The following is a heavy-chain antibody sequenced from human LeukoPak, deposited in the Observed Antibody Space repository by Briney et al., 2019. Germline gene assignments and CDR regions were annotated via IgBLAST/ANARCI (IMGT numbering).Heavy chain of an antibody. Sequence: GGSLRLSCAASGFTFSSYAMHWVRQAPGKGLEWVAAISYDGSNKYYADSVKGRFTISRDNSENTLYLQMNSLRAEDTAVYYCARANCSSTSCYIPADYWGQGTLVTVSS. CDR3: ARANCSSTSCYIPADY. CDR2: ISYDGSNK. CDR1: GFTFSSYA. V-gene: IGHV3-30-3*01. J-gene: IGHJ4*02. D-gene: IGHD2-2*02.